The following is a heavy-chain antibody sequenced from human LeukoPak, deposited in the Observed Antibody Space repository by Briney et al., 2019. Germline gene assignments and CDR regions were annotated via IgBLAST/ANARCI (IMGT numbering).Heavy chain of an antibody. CDR2: IYYSGRT. J-gene: IGHJ4*02. V-gene: IGHV4-39*01. D-gene: IGHD1-7*01. Sequence: PSETLSLTCTVSGDSISSSSYYRGWIRQPPGKGLEWIGSIYYSGRTYYDPSLKSRVTISVDTSKNQFSLKLSSVTAADTAVYYCARAELELPRNPGTISQYYFDYWGQGTLVTVSS. CDR1: GDSISSSSYY. CDR3: ARAELELPRNPGTISQYYFDY.